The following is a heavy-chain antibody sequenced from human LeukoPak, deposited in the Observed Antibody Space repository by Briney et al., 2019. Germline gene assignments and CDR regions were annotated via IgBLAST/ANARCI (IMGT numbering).Heavy chain of an antibody. J-gene: IGHJ4*02. CDR3: ARRGPFEWEPGFDY. CDR2: IKQEGSEK. CDR1: GFTFSSYW. D-gene: IGHD1-26*01. V-gene: IGHV3-7*01. Sequence: PGGSLTLSCAAAGFTFSSYWTSWVRQAAGKGLEWVANIKQEGSEKYYVDAVKGRFTISRDNAKNSLYLQMNSVRAEDTAVYYCARRGPFEWEPGFDYWGQGTLVTVSS.